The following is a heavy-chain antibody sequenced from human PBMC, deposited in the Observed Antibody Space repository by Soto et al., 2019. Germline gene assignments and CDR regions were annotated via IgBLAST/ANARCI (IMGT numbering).Heavy chain of an antibody. CDR3: ARERIVGATTDI. CDR1: GFTFSSYS. CDR2: ISSSSSYI. D-gene: IGHD1-26*01. Sequence: PGGSLRPSCAASGFTFSSYSMNWVRQAPGKGLEWVSSISSSSSYIYYADSVKGRFTISRDNAKNSLYLQMNSLRAEDTAVYYCARERIVGATTDIWGQGTMVTVSS. V-gene: IGHV3-21*01. J-gene: IGHJ3*02.